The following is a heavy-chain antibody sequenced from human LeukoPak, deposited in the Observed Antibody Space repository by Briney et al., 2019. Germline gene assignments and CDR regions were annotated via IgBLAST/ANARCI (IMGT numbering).Heavy chain of an antibody. V-gene: IGHV3-23*01. D-gene: IGHD1-1*01. CDR1: GFTFNNYA. CDR3: ARDYPTPGIVTIFDY. CDR2: ITASGGST. J-gene: IGHJ4*02. Sequence: GGSLRLSCASSGFTFNNYAMTWVRQAPGKGLELVSSITASGGSTYCADSVRGRFTISRDNSKNTLYLQMSSLRAEDTAVYYCARDYPTPGIVTIFDYWGQGTLVTVSS.